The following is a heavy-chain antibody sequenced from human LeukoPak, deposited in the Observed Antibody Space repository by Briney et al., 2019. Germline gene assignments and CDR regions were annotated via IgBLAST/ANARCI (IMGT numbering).Heavy chain of an antibody. CDR3: ARDLYQGSTTVTTYPLLY. J-gene: IGHJ4*02. D-gene: IGHD4-17*01. CDR2: INPSGGST. Sequence: ASVKVSCKASGYTFTSYYMHWVRPAPGQGLEWMGIINPSGGSTSYAQKFQGRVTMTRDTSTSTVYMELSSLRSEDTAVYYCARDLYQGSTTVTTYPLLYWGQGTLVTVSS. V-gene: IGHV1-46*01. CDR1: GYTFTSYY.